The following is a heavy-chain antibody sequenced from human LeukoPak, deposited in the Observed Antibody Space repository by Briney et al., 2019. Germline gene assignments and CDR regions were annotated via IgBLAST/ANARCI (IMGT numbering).Heavy chain of an antibody. V-gene: IGHV4-4*09. D-gene: IGHD3-3*01. J-gene: IGHJ6*04. CDR2: IYTSGST. Sequence: SETLSLTCTVSCGFISSYYWSWIRQPPGKGLECIGYIYTSGSTNYNPALKSRVTISVDTSKNQFSLKLSSLTAADTAVYYCARLQAHYDFWIGYFLSGLDVWGKGTTVTVSS. CDR1: CGFISSYY. CDR3: ARLQAHYDFWIGYFLSGLDV.